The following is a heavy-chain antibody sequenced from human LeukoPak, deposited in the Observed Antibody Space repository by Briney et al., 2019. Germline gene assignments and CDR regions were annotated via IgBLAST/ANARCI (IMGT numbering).Heavy chain of an antibody. Sequence: PGGSLRLSCAASGFIFSDYYTIWIRQAPGKGLEWVSYISSSGSTIYYADSVKGRFAISRDNARNSLYLQMNSLRTEDTAMYYCATTTLEGRREWGQGSLVTVTS. CDR1: GFIFSDYY. CDR2: ISSSGSTI. V-gene: IGHV3-11*04. CDR3: ATTTLEGRRE. J-gene: IGHJ4*02. D-gene: IGHD1-26*01.